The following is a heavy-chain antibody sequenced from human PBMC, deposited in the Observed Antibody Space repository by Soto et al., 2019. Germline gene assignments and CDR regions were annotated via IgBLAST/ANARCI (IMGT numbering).Heavy chain of an antibody. V-gene: IGHV1-3*01. CDR3: ARAAVGFDP. Sequence: QVQLVQSGAEVKKPGASVKVSCKASGYTFTKYAMHWVRQAPGQRLEWMGWINAGNGNTKYSQKFQGRGTFTRDTSANTAYMELTSLRSEDTAVYYCARAAVGFDPWGQGTLVTVSS. CDR2: INAGNGNT. CDR1: GYTFTKYA. D-gene: IGHD1-26*01. J-gene: IGHJ5*02.